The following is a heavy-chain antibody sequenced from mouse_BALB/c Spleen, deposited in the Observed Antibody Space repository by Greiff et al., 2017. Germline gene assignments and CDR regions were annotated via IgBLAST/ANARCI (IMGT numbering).Heavy chain of an antibody. CDR2: ISSGGSYT. J-gene: IGHJ2*01. Sequence: EVKLQESGGDLVKPGGSLKLSCAASGFTFSSYGMSWVRQTPDKRLEWVATISSGGSYTYYPDSVKGRFTISRDNAKNTLYLQMSSLKSEDTAMYYCARGEMHFDYWGQGTTLTVSS. CDR3: ARGEMHFDY. V-gene: IGHV5-6*02. CDR1: GFTFSSYG.